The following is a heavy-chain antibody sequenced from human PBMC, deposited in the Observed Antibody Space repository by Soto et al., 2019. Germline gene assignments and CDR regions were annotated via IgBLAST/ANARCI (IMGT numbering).Heavy chain of an antibody. V-gene: IGHV4-30-4*01. D-gene: IGHD2-21*02. CDR2: VSYSGET. Sequence: QVQLQESGPGLVKPSQTLSLTCTVFGGSVSSGDDYWSWIRQPPGKGLEWIGSVSYSGETYYNPSHKSRIALFVNPAMNHSSRGVSSVPDAVRAVYSCARARAGDSVKNWGQETLVTVSS. CDR3: ARARAGDSVKN. J-gene: IGHJ4*02. CDR1: GGSVSSGDDY.